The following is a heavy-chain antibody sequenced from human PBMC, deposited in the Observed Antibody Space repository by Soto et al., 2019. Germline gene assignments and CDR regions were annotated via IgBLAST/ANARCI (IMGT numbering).Heavy chain of an antibody. CDR3: ARYCISTSCSGRYYYGMDV. CDR2: IYYSGST. J-gene: IGHJ6*02. CDR1: GGSISSGDYY. D-gene: IGHD2-2*01. Sequence: PSETLSLTCTVSGGSISSGDYYWSWIRQPPGKGLEWIGYIYYSGSTYYNPSLKSRVTISVDTSKNQFSLKLSSVTAADTAVYYCARYCISTSCSGRYYYGMDVWGQGTTVTVSS. V-gene: IGHV4-30-4*01.